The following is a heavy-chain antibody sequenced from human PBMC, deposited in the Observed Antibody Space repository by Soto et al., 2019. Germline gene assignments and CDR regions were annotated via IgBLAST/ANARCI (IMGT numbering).Heavy chain of an antibody. J-gene: IGHJ4*02. CDR3: VKDRWIDY. V-gene: IGHV3-64D*06. Sequence: GGSLRLSCSASGFTFSTYAMHWVRQAPGRGLQYVSSISSNAGSTYYPDSVKGRFTISRDNSKNTLYLQMSSLRAEDTAVYYCVKDRWIDYWGQGTLVTV. CDR2: ISSNAGST. D-gene: IGHD3-16*02. CDR1: GFTFSTYA.